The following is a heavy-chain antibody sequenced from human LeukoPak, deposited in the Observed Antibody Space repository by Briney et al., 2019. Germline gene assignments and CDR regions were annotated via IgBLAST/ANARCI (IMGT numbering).Heavy chain of an antibody. CDR2: INLDGSDK. J-gene: IGHJ4*02. CDR3: ASTVTYLWYFDY. CDR1: GFTFSSYA. D-gene: IGHD4-11*01. Sequence: GGSLRLSCAASGFTFSSYAMSWVRQAPGKGLELLTSINLDGSDKYYVDSVKGRFTISRDNAKNSLYLQMNSLRAEDTAVYYCASTVTYLWYFDYWGQGTLVTVSS. V-gene: IGHV3-7*01.